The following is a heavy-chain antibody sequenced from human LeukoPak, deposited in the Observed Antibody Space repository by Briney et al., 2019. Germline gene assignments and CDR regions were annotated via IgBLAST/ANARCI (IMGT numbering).Heavy chain of an antibody. D-gene: IGHD3-9*01. Sequence: SETLSLTCTVSGGSISSYYWSWIRQPPGKGLEWIGYIYYSGSTNYNPSLKSRVTISVDTSRNQFSLKLSSVTAADTAVYYCARDRAGYYGTPFDPWGQGTLVTVSS. CDR2: IYYSGST. J-gene: IGHJ5*02. CDR3: ARDRAGYYGTPFDP. V-gene: IGHV4-59*01. CDR1: GGSISSYY.